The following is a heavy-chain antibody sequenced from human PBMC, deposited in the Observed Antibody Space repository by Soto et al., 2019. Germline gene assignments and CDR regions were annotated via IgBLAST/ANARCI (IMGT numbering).Heavy chain of an antibody. J-gene: IGHJ6*03. CDR3: ARLGAYYQAMD. V-gene: IGHV4-59*08. CDR1: EGSLRPKY. CDR2: IYYAGTT. D-gene: IGHD3-22*01. Sequence: SGTLSLNCTGSEGSLRPKYWRWVRQPPGTGVEWGGYIYYAGTTTYNPSLQRRVSISLDTSKNEVSLKLTSVTAAATAVYFCARLGAYYQAMD.